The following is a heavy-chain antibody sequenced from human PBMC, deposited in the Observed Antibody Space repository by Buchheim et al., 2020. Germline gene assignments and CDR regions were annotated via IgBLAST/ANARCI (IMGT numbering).Heavy chain of an antibody. V-gene: IGHV3-48*01. D-gene: IGHD6-13*01. Sequence: EVQLVESGGGSVQPGGSLRLSCAASGFTFSSYSMNWVRQAPGRGLEWLSYITSSGGAIYYADSVKGRFTISRESAKNSLYLQMNSLRAEDTAVYYCARRGGPVIASAGSNWYFDLWGRGTL. CDR3: ARRGGPVIASAGSNWYFDL. CDR2: ITSSGGAI. CDR1: GFTFSSYS. J-gene: IGHJ2*01.